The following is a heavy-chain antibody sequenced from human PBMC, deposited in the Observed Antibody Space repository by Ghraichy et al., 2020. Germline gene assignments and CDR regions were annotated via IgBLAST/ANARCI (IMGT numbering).Heavy chain of an antibody. J-gene: IGHJ4*02. V-gene: IGHV3-23*01. CDR2: ISGSGGST. D-gene: IGHD3-22*01. Sequence: GSLRLSCAASGFTFSSYAMSWVRQAPGKGLEWVSAISGSGGSTYYADSVKGRFTISRDNSKNTLYLQMNSLRAEDTAVYYCAKGLYYDSSGSIPTPQPSDYWGQGTLVTVSS. CDR3: AKGLYYDSSGSIPTPQPSDY. CDR1: GFTFSSYA.